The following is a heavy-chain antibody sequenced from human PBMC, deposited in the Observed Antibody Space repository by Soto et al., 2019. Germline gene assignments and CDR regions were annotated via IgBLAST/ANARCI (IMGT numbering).Heavy chain of an antibody. CDR3: AHLSSGWSYNWFDP. J-gene: IGHJ5*02. Sequence: SGPTLVNPTQTLTRTCTFSGFSLSTSGVGVGWIRQPPGKALEWLALIYWDDDKRYSPSLKSRLTITKDTSKNQVVLTMTNMDPVDTATYYCAHLSSGWSYNWFDPWGQGTLVTVSS. D-gene: IGHD6-19*01. CDR1: GFSLSTSGVG. V-gene: IGHV2-5*02. CDR2: IYWDDDK.